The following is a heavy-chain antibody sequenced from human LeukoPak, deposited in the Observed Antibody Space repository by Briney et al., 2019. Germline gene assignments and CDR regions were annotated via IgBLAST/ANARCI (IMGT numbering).Heavy chain of an antibody. Sequence: SETLSLTCTVSGGSISSGGYYWSWIRQPPGKGLEWIGYIYHSGSTYYNPSLKSRVTISVDRSKNQFSLKLSSVTAADTAVYYCASAGGSNIAARFRWFDPWGQGTLVTVSS. V-gene: IGHV4-30-2*01. CDR3: ASAGGSNIAARFRWFDP. J-gene: IGHJ5*02. CDR2: IYHSGST. CDR1: GGSISSGGYY. D-gene: IGHD6-6*01.